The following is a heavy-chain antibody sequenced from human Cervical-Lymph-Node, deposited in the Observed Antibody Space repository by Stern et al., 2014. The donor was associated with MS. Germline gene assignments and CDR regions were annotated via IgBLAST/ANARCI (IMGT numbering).Heavy chain of an antibody. Sequence: VQLLQSGAEVKKPGESLKISCEASGYLFDDYWIGWVRQMSGRGLELVAIIFPRDSNTRYSPSVQGQVTISADKSIRTSSLQWRGLKASDPALYYWARSPATPSGYDRFDYWGQGALVTVSS. CDR3: ARSPATPSGYDRFDY. J-gene: IGHJ4*02. V-gene: IGHV5-51*03. CDR2: IFPRDSNT. D-gene: IGHD5-12*01. CDR1: GYLFDDYW.